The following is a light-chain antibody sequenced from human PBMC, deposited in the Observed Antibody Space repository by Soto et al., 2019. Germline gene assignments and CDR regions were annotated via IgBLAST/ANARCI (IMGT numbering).Light chain of an antibody. CDR1: QSISSW. Sequence: DIQMTQSPSTLSASVGDRVTITCRASQSISSWLAWYQQKPGKAPKLLIFDASSLESGVPSRFSGSGSGTDFTLTISSLQPDDFATYYCHQYNTYSGTFGPGTKVDIK. CDR3: HQYNTYSGT. V-gene: IGKV1-5*01. J-gene: IGKJ3*01. CDR2: DAS.